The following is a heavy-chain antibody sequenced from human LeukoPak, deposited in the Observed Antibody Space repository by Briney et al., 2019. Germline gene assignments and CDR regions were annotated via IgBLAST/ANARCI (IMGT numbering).Heavy chain of an antibody. CDR2: IYYSGST. CDR1: GFTFSSYW. V-gene: IGHV4-4*02. J-gene: IGHJ4*02. CDR3: ARDPLSAVAGTRFDY. Sequence: KSGGSLRLSCAASGFTFSSYWMTWVRQPPGKGLEWIGSIYYSGSTYYNPSLKSRVTISVDTSKNQFSLKLSSVTAADTAVYYCARDPLSAVAGTRFDYWGQGTLVTVSS. D-gene: IGHD6-19*01.